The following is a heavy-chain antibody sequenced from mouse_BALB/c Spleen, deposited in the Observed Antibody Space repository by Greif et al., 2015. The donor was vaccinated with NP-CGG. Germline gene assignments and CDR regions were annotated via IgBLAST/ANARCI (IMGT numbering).Heavy chain of an antibody. CDR3: ARGDGNPYAMDY. J-gene: IGHJ4*01. V-gene: IGHV1-63*02. CDR2: IYPGGGYT. CDR1: GYTFTNYW. D-gene: IGHD1-1*01. Sequence: QVQLQQSGAELVRPGTSVKISCKASGYTFTNYWLGWVKQRPGHGLEWIGDIYPGGGYTNYNEKFKGKATLTADTSSSTAYMQLSSLTSEDSAVYFCARGDGNPYAMDYWGQGTSVTVSS.